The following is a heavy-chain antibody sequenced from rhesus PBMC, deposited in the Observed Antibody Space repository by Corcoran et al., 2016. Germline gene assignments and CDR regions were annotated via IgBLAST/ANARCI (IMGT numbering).Heavy chain of an antibody. CDR2: IYGRSEDT. CDR1: GGSISSGYD. Sequence: QVQLQESGPGVVKPSETLSLTCAVSGGSISSGYDWSWIRQPQRKGLEGIGEIYGRSEDTTYNPSLRNRVTISKDASKNQFSLKLSSVTAADTAGYYGARGLVVVTAPIDYWGQGVLVTVSS. J-gene: IGHJ4*01. CDR3: ARGLVVVTAPIDY. V-gene: IGHV4-76*01. D-gene: IGHD2-15*01.